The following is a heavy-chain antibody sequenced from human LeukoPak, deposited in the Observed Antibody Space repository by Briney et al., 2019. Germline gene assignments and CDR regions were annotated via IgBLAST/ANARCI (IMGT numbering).Heavy chain of an antibody. Sequence: GASVKLSCTASGYTFTIYGISWVRHGPGPGIEWMGWTSTYNGNTNYAQKLQGRVTMTTDTSTSTGYMELRSLRSDDTSVYYCARSGVVVPAATDYYYYYMDVWGKGTTVTVSS. D-gene: IGHD2-2*01. V-gene: IGHV1-18*01. CDR1: GYTFTIYG. J-gene: IGHJ6*03. CDR2: TSTYNGNT. CDR3: ARSGVVVPAATDYYYYYMDV.